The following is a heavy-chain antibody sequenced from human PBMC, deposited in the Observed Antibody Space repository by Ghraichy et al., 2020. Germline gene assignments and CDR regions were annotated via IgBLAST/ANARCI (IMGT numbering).Heavy chain of an antibody. CDR3: AKDDSCGHTSCRDEPFDY. D-gene: IGHD2-2*01. CDR2: ISHDSDVK. V-gene: IGHV3-23*01. J-gene: IGHJ4*02. Sequence: GGSLRLSCVASGFTFSTYAMSWVRQAPGMGLEWISSISHDSDVKYYAESVKGRFSISRDNSKNTVYLQMNSLRAEDTAVYYCAKDDSCGHTSCRDEPFDYWGQGTLVTVSS. CDR1: GFTFSTYA.